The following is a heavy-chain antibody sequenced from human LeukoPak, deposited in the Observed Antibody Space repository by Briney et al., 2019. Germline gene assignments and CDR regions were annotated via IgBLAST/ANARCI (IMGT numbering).Heavy chain of an antibody. D-gene: IGHD2-21*02. Sequence: GGSLRLSCAASGFTFRNHWVHWVRQAPGKGLVWVSRVDGDGSGASYADFVRGRFTISRDNAKDTLYPQMNSLRAEDTAVYYCVSLVVTADLAFDIWGQGTMVTVSS. V-gene: IGHV3-74*01. CDR1: GFTFRNHW. CDR2: VDGDGSGA. CDR3: VSLVVTADLAFDI. J-gene: IGHJ3*02.